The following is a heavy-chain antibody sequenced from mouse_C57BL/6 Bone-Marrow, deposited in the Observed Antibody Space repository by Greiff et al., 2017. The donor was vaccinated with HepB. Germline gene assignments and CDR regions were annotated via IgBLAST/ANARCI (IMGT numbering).Heavy chain of an antibody. V-gene: IGHV1-76*01. CDR3: ASYYGNYERYFDY. CDR1: GYTFTDYY. Sequence: QVQLQQSGAELVRPGASVKLSCKASGYTFTDYYIHWVKQRPGQGLEWIARIYPGSGNTYYNEKFKGKATLTAEKSSSTAYMQLSSLTSEDSAVYFCASYYGNYERYFDYWGQGTTLTVSS. CDR2: IYPGSGNT. J-gene: IGHJ2*01. D-gene: IGHD2-1*01.